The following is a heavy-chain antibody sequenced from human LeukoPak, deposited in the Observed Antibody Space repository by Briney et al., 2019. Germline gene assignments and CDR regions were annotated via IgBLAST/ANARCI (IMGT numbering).Heavy chain of an antibody. V-gene: IGHV4-59*03. Sequence: SETLFLTCSVFRVSLRSYDWSWIRQSPGKGLEWIGDIHASGNTNLNPSPTSRCIISVATSKDQFSLKVRSVTAADTAVYYCATYSGNDYTVFDYWGQGTLVTVSS. CDR1: RVSLRSYD. J-gene: IGHJ4*02. D-gene: IGHD5-12*01. CDR2: IHASGNT. CDR3: ATYSGNDYTVFDY.